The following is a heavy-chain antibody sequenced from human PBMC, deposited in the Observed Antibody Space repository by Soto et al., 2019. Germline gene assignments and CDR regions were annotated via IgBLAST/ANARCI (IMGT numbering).Heavy chain of an antibody. V-gene: IGHV1-8*01. Sequence: ASVKVSCKASGYTFTSYDINWVRQATGQGLEWMGWMNPNSGNTGYAQKFQGRVTMTRNTSISTAYMELSSLRSEDTAVYYCAHFGHCKDHLVFGRVFGDGEPALQRWAVAFIIIPINECKPLQGLSWG. CDR1: GYTFTSYD. D-gene: IGHD2-21*01. CDR2: MNPNSGNT. CDR3: AHFGHCKDHLVFGRVFGDGEPALQRWAVAFIIIPINECKPLQGLS. J-gene: IGHJ5*01.